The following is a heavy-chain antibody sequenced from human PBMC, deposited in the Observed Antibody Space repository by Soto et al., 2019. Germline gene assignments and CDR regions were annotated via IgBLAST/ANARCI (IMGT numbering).Heavy chain of an antibody. V-gene: IGHV4-59*01. CDR2: VFHTGST. D-gene: IGHD4-17*01. CDR1: GGTMNNYY. J-gene: IGHJ4*02. Sequence: QVLLQESGPGQVKPSETLSLTCDVFGGTMNNYYGSWVRQSPGKGLEWIGSVFHTGSTYYSPSLKSRVTLSVETSKKQFSPTLRSVTAADTAVYYCARSLTLTRFDFWGRGTQVTVS. CDR3: ARSLTLTRFDF.